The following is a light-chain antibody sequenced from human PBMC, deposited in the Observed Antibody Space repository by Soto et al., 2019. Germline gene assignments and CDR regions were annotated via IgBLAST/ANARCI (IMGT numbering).Light chain of an antibody. CDR3: RSYTTSNTPQIV. Sequence: QSVLTQPASVSGSPGQSITISCTGTSSDVGGYNYVSWYQHHPGKAPKLMIFDVSNRPSGVSNRFSGSKSGNTASLTISGLQPEDEADYFCRSYTTSNTPQIVFGTGTRSPS. V-gene: IGLV2-14*03. CDR1: SSDVGGYNY. J-gene: IGLJ1*01. CDR2: DVS.